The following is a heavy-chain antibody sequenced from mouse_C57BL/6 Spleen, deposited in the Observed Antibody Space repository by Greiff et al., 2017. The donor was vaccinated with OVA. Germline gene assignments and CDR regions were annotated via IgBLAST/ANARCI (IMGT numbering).Heavy chain of an antibody. Sequence: QVHVKQPGAELVKPGASVKLSCKASGYTFTSYWMHWVKQRPGQGLEWIGMIHPNSGSTNYNEKFKSKATLTVDKSSSTAYMQLSSLTSEDSAVYYCAPREYDGPDYWGQGTTLTVSS. D-gene: IGHD2-3*01. CDR3: APREYDGPDY. J-gene: IGHJ2*01. CDR1: GYTFTSYW. CDR2: IHPNSGST. V-gene: IGHV1-64*01.